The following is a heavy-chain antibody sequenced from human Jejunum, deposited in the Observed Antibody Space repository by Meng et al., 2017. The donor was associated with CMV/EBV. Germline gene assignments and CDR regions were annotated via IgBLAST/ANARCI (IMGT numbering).Heavy chain of an antibody. D-gene: IGHD4-17*01. V-gene: IGHV3-30*04. CDR3: ARDLGDYGNY. Sequence: SCAASGVTFNRYAMHWVRQAPGKGLEWVAVTLYDGSNKYYADSVKGRFTISRDNSKNTLYLQMNSLRVEDTAMYYCARDLGDYGNYWGQGTLVTVSS. CDR1: GVTFNRYA. CDR2: TLYDGSNK. J-gene: IGHJ4*02.